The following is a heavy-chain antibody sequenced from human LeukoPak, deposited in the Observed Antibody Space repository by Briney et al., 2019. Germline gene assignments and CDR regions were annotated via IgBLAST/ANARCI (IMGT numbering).Heavy chain of an antibody. CDR2: ISYDGSNK. Sequence: GRSLRLSCGASGFTFSSYAMHWVRQAPGKGLEWVAVISYDGSNKYYADSVEGRFTVSRDNFNDTLYLQMNSLRVDDTAIYYCARDWFSDYWGQGTLVTASS. CDR1: GFTFSSYA. CDR3: ARDWFSDY. J-gene: IGHJ4*02. D-gene: IGHD3-9*01. V-gene: IGHV3-30-3*01.